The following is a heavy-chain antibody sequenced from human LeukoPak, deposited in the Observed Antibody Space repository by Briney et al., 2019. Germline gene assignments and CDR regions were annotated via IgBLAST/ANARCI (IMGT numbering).Heavy chain of an antibody. CDR3: ARAPQAYDFWSGYPDY. Sequence: GASVKVSCKASGYTFTGYYMHWVRQAPGQGLEWMGWINTDSGGTNYAQKFQGRVTMTRDTSISTAYMELSRLRSDDTAVYYCARAPQAYDFWSGYPDYWGQGTLVTVSS. J-gene: IGHJ4*02. V-gene: IGHV1-2*02. D-gene: IGHD3-3*01. CDR1: GYTFTGYY. CDR2: INTDSGGT.